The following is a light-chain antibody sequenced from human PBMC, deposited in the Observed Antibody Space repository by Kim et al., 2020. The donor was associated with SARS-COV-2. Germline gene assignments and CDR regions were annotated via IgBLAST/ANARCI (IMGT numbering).Light chain of an antibody. V-gene: IGLV3-19*01. CDR1: RLRNSY. J-gene: IGLJ1*01. Sequence: QTVRITCQQHRLRNSYAPGHHHKPSPAPVLVLYAQDRRPSFITDRFSGSNSGHTASFTIPGAQAPAEAVYYCSSRDRDSTGNVYLFGTGTKVTVL. CDR3: SSRDRDSTGNVYL. CDR2: AQD.